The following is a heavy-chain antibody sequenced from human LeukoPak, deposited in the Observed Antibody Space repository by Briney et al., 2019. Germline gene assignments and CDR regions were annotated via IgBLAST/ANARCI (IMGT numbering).Heavy chain of an antibody. D-gene: IGHD3-22*01. CDR3: ARDPLYYYDSSGFFDAFDI. CDR2: ISAYNGNT. CDR1: GYTFTSYG. J-gene: IGHJ3*02. Sequence: GASVKASCKASGYTFTSYGISWVRQAPGQGLEWMGWISAYNGNTNYAQKLQGRVTMTTDTSTSTAYMELRSLRSDDTAVYYCARDPLYYYDSSGFFDAFDIWGQGTMVTVSS. V-gene: IGHV1-18*01.